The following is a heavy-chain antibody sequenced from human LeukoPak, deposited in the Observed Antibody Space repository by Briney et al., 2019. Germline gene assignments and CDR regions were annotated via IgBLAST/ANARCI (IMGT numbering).Heavy chain of an antibody. D-gene: IGHD5-18*01. CDR1: EFTLSNNY. Sequence: GGSLRLSCAASEFTLSNNYMNWVRQAPGKGLEWVSVIYSGGNTYYADSVKGRFTISRDNSMSTLYLQMNSLRAEDTAVYYCAGSFFSGYSYGFDYWGQGALVTVSS. V-gene: IGHV3-66*01. CDR3: AGSFFSGYSYGFDY. CDR2: IYSGGNT. J-gene: IGHJ4*02.